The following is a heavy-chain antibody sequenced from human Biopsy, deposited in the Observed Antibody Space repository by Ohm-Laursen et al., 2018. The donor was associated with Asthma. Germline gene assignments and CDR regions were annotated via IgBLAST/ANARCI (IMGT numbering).Heavy chain of an antibody. V-gene: IGHV3-7*01. D-gene: IGHD3-3*01. CDR1: GFTFGDYC. J-gene: IGHJ1*01. CDR2: IKHDGSEK. CDR3: ARTFHFWSPYHAEHYQL. Sequence: GSLRLSCAASGFTFGDYCMSWVRQVPGQGLEWVASIKHDGSEKNHVGSLKGRFTISRDNAKNLLFLQMNSLRAEDTAVYYCARTFHFWSPYHAEHYQLWGQGTLVTVSS.